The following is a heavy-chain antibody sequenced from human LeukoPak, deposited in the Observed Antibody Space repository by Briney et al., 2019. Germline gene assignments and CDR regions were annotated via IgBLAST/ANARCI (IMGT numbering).Heavy chain of an antibody. CDR1: GGSFSDYY. J-gene: IGHJ3*02. V-gene: IGHV4-34*01. CDR3: AKLGHSDGWYLGAFDI. Sequence: SETLSPTCAVYGGSFSDYYWSWIRQPPRKGREWIGGINHSGSTNYNPSLKSRVTISVDTSKNQFFLKLTSVTATDTAVYYCAKLGHSDGWYLGAFDIWGQGTTVIVSS. D-gene: IGHD6-19*01. CDR2: INHSGST.